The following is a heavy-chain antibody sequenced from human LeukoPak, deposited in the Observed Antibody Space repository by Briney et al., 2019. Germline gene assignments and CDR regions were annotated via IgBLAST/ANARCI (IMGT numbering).Heavy chain of an antibody. CDR1: GFTFSSYS. J-gene: IGHJ4*02. V-gene: IGHV3-21*01. Sequence: KPGGSLRLSCAASGFTFSSYSMNWVRQAPGKGLEWVSSISSSSSYIYYADSVKGRFTISRDNAKNSLYLQMNSLRAEDTAVYYCARAQFKYDSSGYYSYWGQGTLVTVSS. CDR2: ISSSSSYI. CDR3: ARAQFKYDSSGYYSY. D-gene: IGHD3-22*01.